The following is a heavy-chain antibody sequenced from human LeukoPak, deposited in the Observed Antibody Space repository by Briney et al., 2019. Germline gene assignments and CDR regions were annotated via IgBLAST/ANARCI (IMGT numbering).Heavy chain of an antibody. J-gene: IGHJ3*01. D-gene: IGHD2-2*01. CDR2: ISAYNGNT. Sequence: ASVKVSSKASVYTFTRSGISWVRQAPGHGLERMGWISAYNGNTNYAQKLQGRVTMTTDTSTSTAYMELRSMRSDDTAVYYCAAATVVVPAAELRGWGQGTMVTVSS. V-gene: IGHV1-18*01. CDR3: AAATVVVPAAELRG. CDR1: VYTFTRSG.